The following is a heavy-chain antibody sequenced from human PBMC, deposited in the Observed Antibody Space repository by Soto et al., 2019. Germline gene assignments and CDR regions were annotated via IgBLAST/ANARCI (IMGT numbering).Heavy chain of an antibody. CDR2: TSHDGSIE. V-gene: IGHV3-30*04. Sequence: GGSLRLSCAASGFTFSTYAMHWVRQAPGKGLEWVAVTSHDGSIEYYADSVKGRFTIFRDNSKTTLYLQMNSLTTEDTAVYYCVRDNWSDRTLFDYWGQGTLVTVSS. J-gene: IGHJ4*02. CDR1: GFTFSTYA. CDR3: VRDNWSDRTLFDY. D-gene: IGHD1-20*01.